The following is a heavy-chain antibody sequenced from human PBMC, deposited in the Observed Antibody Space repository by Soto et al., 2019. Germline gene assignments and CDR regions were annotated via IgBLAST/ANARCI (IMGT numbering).Heavy chain of an antibody. V-gene: IGHV3-49*04. J-gene: IGHJ5*02. Sequence: LRLSCTASGFTFGDYAVSWVRQAPGKGLEWVGSVGSKPYGGTTEYAASVKGRFSLSRDDSKSIAYLQMNSLKTDDTAVYYCARVIPGVEAWFDPWGQGTLVTVSS. CDR3: ARVIPGVEAWFDP. D-gene: IGHD2-2*01. CDR1: GFTFGDYA. CDR2: VGSKPYGGTT.